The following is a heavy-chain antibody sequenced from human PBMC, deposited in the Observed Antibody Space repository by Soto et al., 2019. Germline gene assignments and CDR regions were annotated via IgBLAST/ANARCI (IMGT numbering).Heavy chain of an antibody. CDR3: ARYIFGQGFKA. D-gene: IGHD3-3*02. CDR2: MRANSGDT. Sequence: QVQLVQPGAEVRKPGASVKVSCKASGDIFTNFDFNWVRQATGQGLEGIGWMRANSGDTGHDQKFQGRVRMTRDTSMSTAYMELSSLRAEDTAVYYCARYIFGQGFKAWGQGTLVFVSS. V-gene: IGHV1-8*01. J-gene: IGHJ5*02. CDR1: GDIFTNFD.